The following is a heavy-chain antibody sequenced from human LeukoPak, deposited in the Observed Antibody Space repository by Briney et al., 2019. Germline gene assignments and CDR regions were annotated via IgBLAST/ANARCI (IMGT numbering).Heavy chain of an antibody. J-gene: IGHJ5*02. D-gene: IGHD6-25*01. V-gene: IGHV4-59*08. CDR3: ARRYDSSGAWFDP. Sequence: SQTLSLTCTVSGGSISSYYWSWIRQPPGKGLEWIGYIYYSGSTNYNPSLKSRVTISVDTSKNQFSLKLSSVTAADTAVYYCARRYDSSGAWFDPWGQGTLVTVSS. CDR2: IYYSGST. CDR1: GGSISSYY.